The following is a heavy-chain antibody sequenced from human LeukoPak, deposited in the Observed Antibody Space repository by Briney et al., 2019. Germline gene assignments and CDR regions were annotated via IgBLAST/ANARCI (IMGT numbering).Heavy chain of an antibody. CDR1: GFTFSDYY. CDR3: ARGPHPYGSGPWDV. J-gene: IGHJ6*02. D-gene: IGHD3-10*01. CDR2: ISSSGSTI. V-gene: IGHV3-11*01. Sequence: GGPLRLSCAASGFTFSDYYMSWIPQAPGKGLEWVSCISSSGSTIYYADSVKGRFNISRDNAKNSLYLQMNSLRAEDTAVYYCARGPHPYGSGPWDVWGQGTTVTVSS.